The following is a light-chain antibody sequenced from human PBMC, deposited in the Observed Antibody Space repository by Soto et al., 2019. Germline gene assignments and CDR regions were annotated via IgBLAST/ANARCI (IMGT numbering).Light chain of an antibody. Sequence: DIQMTQSPSSVSASVGDRVTITCRASQGISSWLARYQQKPGKAPKILIYAVSILQSGVPSRFSGSGSGTAFTLTISSLQPEDFATYYWHHDNSCPFTIGPGPKVYIK. CDR2: AVS. CDR1: QGISSW. J-gene: IGKJ3*01. CDR3: HHDNSCPFT. V-gene: IGKV1-12*01.